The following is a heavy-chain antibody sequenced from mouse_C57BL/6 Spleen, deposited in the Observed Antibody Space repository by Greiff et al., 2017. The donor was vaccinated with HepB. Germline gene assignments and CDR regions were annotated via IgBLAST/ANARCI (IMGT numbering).Heavy chain of an antibody. CDR2: IYPGDGDT. V-gene: IGHV1-80*01. Sequence: QVHVKQSGAELVKPGASVKISCKASGYAFSSYWMNWVKQRPGKGLEWIGQIYPGDGDTNYNGKFKGKATLTADKSSSTAYMQLSSLTSEDSAVYFCARSGTWGFDYWGQGTTLTVSS. CDR1: GYAFSSYW. D-gene: IGHD3-1*01. J-gene: IGHJ2*01. CDR3: ARSGTWGFDY.